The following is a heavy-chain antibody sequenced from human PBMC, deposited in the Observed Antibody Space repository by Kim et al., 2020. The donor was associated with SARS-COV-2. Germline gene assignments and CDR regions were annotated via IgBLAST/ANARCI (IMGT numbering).Heavy chain of an antibody. V-gene: IGHV6-1*01. D-gene: IGHD1-7*01. Sequence: KWNTDYEESVRGRITINADTSKTQFSLQLNSVTPEDTAVYYCTRGWNYEDYWGQGTLVTVSS. J-gene: IGHJ4*02. CDR2: KWNT. CDR3: TRGWNYEDY.